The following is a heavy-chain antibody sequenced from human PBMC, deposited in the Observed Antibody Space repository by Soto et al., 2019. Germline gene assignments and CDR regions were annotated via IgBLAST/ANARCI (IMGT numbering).Heavy chain of an antibody. D-gene: IGHD2-15*01. Sequence: QVQLVESGGGVVQPGMSLRLSCAASGFIFNEYGMHWVRQAPGKGLEWVAVIWYDGSNKYYADSVKGRFTISRDNSKNTMSLKRNNLRAEDTAVYYCARWGCSGTNCNLNQRSYDVWGQGNLVTVSS. V-gene: IGHV3-33*03. CDR3: ARWGCSGTNCNLNQRSYDV. J-gene: IGHJ4*02. CDR1: GFIFNEYG. CDR2: IWYDGSNK.